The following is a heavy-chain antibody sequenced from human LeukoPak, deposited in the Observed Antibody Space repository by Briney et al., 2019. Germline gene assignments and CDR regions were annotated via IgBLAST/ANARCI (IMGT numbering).Heavy chain of an antibody. CDR3: TRASSSGRSGFYLDY. V-gene: IGHV3-49*03. CDR1: GFTFGDYA. D-gene: IGHD3-10*01. J-gene: IGHJ4*02. CDR2: IRSKAYGGTT. Sequence: GGSLRLSCTASGFTFGDYAMGWFRQAPGKGLEWVGFIRSKAYGGTTEYAASVKGRFTISRDDSKSIAYLQMNSLKTEDTAVYYCTRASSSGRSGFYLDYWGQGTLVTVSS.